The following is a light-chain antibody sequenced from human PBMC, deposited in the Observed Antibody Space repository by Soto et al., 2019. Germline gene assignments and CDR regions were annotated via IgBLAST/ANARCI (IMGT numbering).Light chain of an antibody. CDR3: QQYSNWPPWT. CDR1: QSVSSN. V-gene: IGKV3-15*01. Sequence: EIVLTQSPGTLSLSPGERATLSCRASQSVSSNLAWYQQKPGQAPRLLIYGASTRATGIPARFSGSGSGTEFTLTISSLQSEDFAVYYCQQYSNWPPWTFGQGTKVEIK. J-gene: IGKJ1*01. CDR2: GAS.